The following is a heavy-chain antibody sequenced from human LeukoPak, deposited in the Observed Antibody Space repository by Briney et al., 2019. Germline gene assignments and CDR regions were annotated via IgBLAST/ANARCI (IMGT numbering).Heavy chain of an antibody. J-gene: IGHJ4*02. CDR2: IYYSGGI. CDR1: GGSMSSYY. D-gene: IGHD3-10*01. V-gene: IGHV4-59*08. Sequence: SETLSLTCTVSGGSMSSYYWSWIRQPPGRGLEWIGYIYYSGGINYNTSLKSRVTISVYTSKNHFSLRLSSVTAADTAFYYCARHANSGSGYYDYWGQGTLVTVSS. CDR3: ARHANSGSGYYDY.